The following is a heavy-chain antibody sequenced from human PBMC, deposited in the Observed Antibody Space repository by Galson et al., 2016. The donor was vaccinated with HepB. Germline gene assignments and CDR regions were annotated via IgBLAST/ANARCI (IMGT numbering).Heavy chain of an antibody. CDR1: GFIVNNNY. D-gene: IGHD3-9*01. J-gene: IGHJ3*01. V-gene: IGHV3-66*01. CDR2: IYSGGST. Sequence: SLRLSCAVSGFIVNNNYMSWVRQAPGKGLEWVSVIYSGGSTYYADSVRGRFTISRDNAKNSLYLQMNSLRDEDTAVYYCARERWLLRYFDWLRGDAFDVWGQGTMVIVSS. CDR3: ARERWLLRYFDWLRGDAFDV.